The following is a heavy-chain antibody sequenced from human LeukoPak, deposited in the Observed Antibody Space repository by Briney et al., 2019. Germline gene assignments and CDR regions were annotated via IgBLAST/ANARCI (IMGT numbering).Heavy chain of an antibody. CDR1: GFTFSSYG. J-gene: IGHJ4*02. D-gene: IGHD3-22*01. Sequence: GGSLRLSCAASGFTFSSYGMHWVRQAPGKGLEWVADIWYDGSNKYYADSVKGRFTISRDNSKNTLYLQMNSVRAEDTAVYYCARDLLYYYDSSPIGYWGQGTLVTVSS. CDR2: IWYDGSNK. CDR3: ARDLLYYYDSSPIGY. V-gene: IGHV3-33*01.